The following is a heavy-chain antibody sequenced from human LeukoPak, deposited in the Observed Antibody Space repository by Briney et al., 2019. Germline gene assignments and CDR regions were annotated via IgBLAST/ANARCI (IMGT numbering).Heavy chain of an antibody. CDR3: ARAGCSGGSCYESRGAFDI. Sequence: PSETLSLTCTVSGGSISSYYWSWIRQPPGKGLEWIAYIYYSGSTKYNPSLKSRVTISVDTSKNQFSLKLSSVTAADTAVYYCARAGCSGGSCYESRGAFDIWGQGTMVTVSS. CDR2: IYYSGST. D-gene: IGHD2-15*01. J-gene: IGHJ3*02. CDR1: GGSISSYY. V-gene: IGHV4-59*12.